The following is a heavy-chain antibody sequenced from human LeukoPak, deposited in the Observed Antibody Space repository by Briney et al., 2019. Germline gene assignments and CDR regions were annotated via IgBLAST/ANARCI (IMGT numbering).Heavy chain of an antibody. V-gene: IGHV3-30*02. Sequence: GGSLRLSCAASGFTFSSYGMHWVRQAPGKGLEWVAFIRYDGSNKYYADSVKGRFTISRDNAKNSLYLQMNSLRAEDTAVYYCARGRLSGSSTSWFDPWGQGTLVTVSS. J-gene: IGHJ5*02. D-gene: IGHD2-2*01. CDR3: ARGRLSGSSTSWFDP. CDR1: GFTFSSYG. CDR2: IRYDGSNK.